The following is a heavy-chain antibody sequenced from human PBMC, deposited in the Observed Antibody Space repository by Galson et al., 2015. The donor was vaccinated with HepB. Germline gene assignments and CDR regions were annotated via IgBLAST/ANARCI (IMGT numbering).Heavy chain of an antibody. CDR3: ARAIAGVAVAGPWWY. D-gene: IGHD6-19*01. Sequence: SVKVSCKASGGTFSSYAISWVRQAPGQGLEWMGGIIPIFGTANYAQKFQGRVTITADESTSTAYMELSSLRSEDTAVYYCARAIAGVAVAGPWWYWGQGTLVTVSS. CDR1: GGTFSSYA. V-gene: IGHV1-69*13. J-gene: IGHJ4*02. CDR2: IIPIFGTA.